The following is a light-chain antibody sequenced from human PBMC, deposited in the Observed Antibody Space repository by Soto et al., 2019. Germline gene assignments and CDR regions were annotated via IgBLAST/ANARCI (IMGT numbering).Light chain of an antibody. Sequence: EIQMTQSPASLSVPLEERVTITCRASQSVSTNLAWYQQKPGQAPRLLIYGASNWPTGIPSRFSGSGSGTDFTLTISGLQSEDFAAYCCQQYYNCPRTFGQGTKVDIK. CDR1: QSVSTN. CDR2: GAS. V-gene: IGKV3-15*01. CDR3: QQYYNCPRT. J-gene: IGKJ1*01.